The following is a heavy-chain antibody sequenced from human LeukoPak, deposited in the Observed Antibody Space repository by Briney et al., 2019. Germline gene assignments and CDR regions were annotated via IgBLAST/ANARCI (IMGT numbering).Heavy chain of an antibody. CDR3: ARDPDYYDSSGYFDY. D-gene: IGHD3-22*01. J-gene: IGHJ4*02. V-gene: IGHV4-59*11. CDR2: IYYSGST. CDR1: GGPISSHY. Sequence: SETLSLICTVSGGPISSHYWSWIRQPPGKGLEWMGYIYYSGSTNYNPSLKSRVTISVDTSKNQFSLKLSSVTAADTAVYYCARDPDYYDSSGYFDYWGQGTLVTVSS.